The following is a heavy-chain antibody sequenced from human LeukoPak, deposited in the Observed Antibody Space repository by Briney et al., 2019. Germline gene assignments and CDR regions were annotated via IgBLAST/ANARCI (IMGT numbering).Heavy chain of an antibody. CDR1: GFTFSSYS. Sequence: GGSLRLSCAASGFTFSSYSMNWVRQAPGKGLEWVSSISSSSSYIYYADSVKGRFTISRDNAKNSLYLQMNSLRAEDTAVYYCARAPWDIVVVVAATPDYWGQGTLVTVSS. D-gene: IGHD2-15*01. CDR3: ARAPWDIVVVVAATPDY. V-gene: IGHV3-21*01. CDR2: ISSSSSYI. J-gene: IGHJ4*02.